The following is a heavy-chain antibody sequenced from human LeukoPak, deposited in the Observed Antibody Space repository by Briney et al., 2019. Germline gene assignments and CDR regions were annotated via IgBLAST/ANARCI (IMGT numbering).Heavy chain of an antibody. D-gene: IGHD1-26*01. J-gene: IGHJ6*03. CDR1: GFRFDDYG. V-gene: IGHV3-20*04. Sequence: PGGSLRLSCAASGFRFDDYGMSWVRQRPGKGLEWVSGINRSSGDAGYADSVKGRFTISRDNAKNSLSLQMNSLRAEDTAVYYCARDPYNGNYGDSYYYFMDAWGKGTTVTISS. CDR3: ARDPYNGNYGDSYYYFMDA. CDR2: INRSSGDA.